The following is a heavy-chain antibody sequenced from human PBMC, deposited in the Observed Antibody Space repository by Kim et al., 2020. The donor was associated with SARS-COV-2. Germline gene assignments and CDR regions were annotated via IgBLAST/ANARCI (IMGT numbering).Heavy chain of an antibody. D-gene: IGHD6-13*01. J-gene: IGHJ3*02. CDR3: ARAIAALPAFDI. CDR2: IDWDDDK. Sequence: SGPTLVNPPQTLTLTCTFSGFSLSTSGMCVSWIRQPPGKALEWLARIDWDDDKYYSTSLKTRLTISKDTSKNQVVLTMTNMDPVDTATYYCARAIAALPAFDIWGQGTMVTVSS. V-gene: IGHV2-70*11. CDR1: GFSLSTSGMC.